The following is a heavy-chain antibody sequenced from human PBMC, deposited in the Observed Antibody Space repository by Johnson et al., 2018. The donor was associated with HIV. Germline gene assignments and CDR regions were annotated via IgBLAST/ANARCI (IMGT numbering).Heavy chain of an antibody. V-gene: IGHV3-9*01. Sequence: VQLVESGGGVVQPGRSLRLSCAASGFSFDDYAMHWVRQAPGKGLEWVSGISWNSGTIDYADSVKGRFTISRDNSKNTLYLQMNSLRAEDTAVYYCASGLGIVGATRSAFDIWGQGTMVTVSS. CDR2: ISWNSGTI. CDR3: ASGLGIVGATRSAFDI. CDR1: GFSFDDYA. J-gene: IGHJ3*02. D-gene: IGHD1-26*01.